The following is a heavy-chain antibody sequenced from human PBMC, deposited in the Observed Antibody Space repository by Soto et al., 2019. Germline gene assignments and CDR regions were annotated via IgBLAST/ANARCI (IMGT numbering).Heavy chain of an antibody. D-gene: IGHD1-20*01. Sequence: EVQLVESGGGLVKPGGSLRLSCAASGFTFSSYSMNWVRQAPGKGLEWVSSISSSSSYIYYADSVKGRFTISRDNAKNSLYLQMNSPRAEDTAVYYCARDVFLAANWNDVPAVDYWGQGTLVTVSS. V-gene: IGHV3-21*01. CDR2: ISSSSSYI. CDR3: ARDVFLAANWNDVPAVDY. J-gene: IGHJ4*02. CDR1: GFTFSSYS.